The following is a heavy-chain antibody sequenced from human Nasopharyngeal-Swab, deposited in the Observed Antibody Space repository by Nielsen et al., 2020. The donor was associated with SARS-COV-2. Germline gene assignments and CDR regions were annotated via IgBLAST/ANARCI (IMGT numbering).Heavy chain of an antibody. CDR2: IGTAGNP. V-gene: IGHV3-13*05. Sequence: GESLKISCTASGFTFSNFDMHWVRQRPGKGLEWVSGIGTAGNPYPPGYVKGQFTISRENANNSLYLQMDSLRAGDTAVYYCARRGVSNGFDMWGQGTMVTVYS. J-gene: IGHJ3*02. CDR3: ARRGVSNGFDM. CDR1: GFTFSNFD. D-gene: IGHD3-10*01.